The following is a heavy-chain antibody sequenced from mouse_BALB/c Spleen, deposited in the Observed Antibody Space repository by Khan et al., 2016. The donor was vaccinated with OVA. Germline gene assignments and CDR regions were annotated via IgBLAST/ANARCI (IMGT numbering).Heavy chain of an antibody. CDR1: GFTFSNYG. CDR3: ARDYGFAY. J-gene: IGHJ3*01. Sequence: EVKLVESGGGLVKPGGSLKLSCAASGFTFSNYGVSWVRQNPEKRLEWVASISSGDTTYYPDSVKGRFTISRDNARNIMYLQMSSLRSEDTAMYYCARDYGFAYWGQGTLVTVSA. CDR2: ISSGDTT. V-gene: IGHV5-6-5*01. D-gene: IGHD1-1*01.